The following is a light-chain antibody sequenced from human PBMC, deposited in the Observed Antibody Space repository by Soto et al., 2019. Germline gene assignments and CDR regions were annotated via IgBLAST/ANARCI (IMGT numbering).Light chain of an antibody. CDR2: DAS. CDR1: QSISSW. J-gene: IGKJ2*01. Sequence: DIQMTQSPSTLSASVGDRVTITCRASQSISSWLAWYQQKPGKAPKLLIYDASSLESGVPSRFSGSGSGTEVTLTISSLQPDDVATNYCQQYNSYSSYTFGQGPKLEIK. CDR3: QQYNSYSSYT. V-gene: IGKV1-5*01.